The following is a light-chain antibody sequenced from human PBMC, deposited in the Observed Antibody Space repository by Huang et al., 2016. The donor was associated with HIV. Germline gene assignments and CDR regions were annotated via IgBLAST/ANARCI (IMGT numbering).Light chain of an antibody. CDR1: QSVSNN. Sequence: EIVMTQSPATLSVSPGKRATLSCRASQSVSNNLAWYQQKPGQAPRLLIYGASTRATGIPARFSGSGSGTEFTLTISSLQSEDFGVYYCQQYNKWRTFGQGTKVEIK. CDR2: GAS. V-gene: IGKV3-15*01. J-gene: IGKJ1*01. CDR3: QQYNKWRT.